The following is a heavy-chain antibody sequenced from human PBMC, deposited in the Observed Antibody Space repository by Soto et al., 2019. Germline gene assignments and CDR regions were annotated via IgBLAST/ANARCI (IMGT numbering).Heavy chain of an antibody. Sequence: ASETLSLTCPVSGGSFSTYYWSWIRQPPGKGLEWIGYIYYSGSTNSNPSLKSRVTLSVDTSKNQFSLKLSSVTAADTAVYYCARDQGGPFDYWGQGTLVTVSS. D-gene: IGHD2-15*01. CDR2: IYYSGST. V-gene: IGHV4-59*01. CDR3: ARDQGGPFDY. J-gene: IGHJ4*02. CDR1: GGSFSTYY.